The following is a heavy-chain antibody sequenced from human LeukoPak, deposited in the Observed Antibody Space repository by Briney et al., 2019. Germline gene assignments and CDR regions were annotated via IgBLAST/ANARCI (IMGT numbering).Heavy chain of an antibody. J-gene: IGHJ3*02. V-gene: IGHV4-59*01. CDR3: ARTHTTVTSRRAFDI. Sequence: SETLSLTCTVSGGSISSYYWSWIRQPPGKGLEWIGYIYYSGSTNYNPSLKSRVTISVDTSKNQFSLKLSSVTAADTAVYYCARTHTTVTSRRAFDIWGQGTMVTVSS. CDR2: IYYSGST. D-gene: IGHD4-17*01. CDR1: GGSISSYY.